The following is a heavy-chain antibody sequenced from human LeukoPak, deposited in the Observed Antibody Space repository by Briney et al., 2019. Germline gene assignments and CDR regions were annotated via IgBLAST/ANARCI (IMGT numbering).Heavy chain of an antibody. CDR3: ARDSKPDIVVVVAAYGMDV. J-gene: IGHJ6*02. CDR1: GFTFSSYS. Sequence: PGGSLRLSCAASGFTFSSYSMNWVRQAPGKGLEWVSYISSSSTIYYADSVKGRFTISRDNAKNSLYLQMNSLRDEDTAVYYCARDSKPDIVVVVAAYGMDVWGQGTTVTVSS. D-gene: IGHD2-15*01. CDR2: ISSSSTI. V-gene: IGHV3-48*02.